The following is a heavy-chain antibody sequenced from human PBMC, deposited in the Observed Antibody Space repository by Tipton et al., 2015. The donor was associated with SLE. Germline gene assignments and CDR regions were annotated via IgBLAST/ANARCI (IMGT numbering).Heavy chain of an antibody. CDR1: GGSISSGSYY. D-gene: IGHD6-13*01. J-gene: IGHJ4*02. V-gene: IGHV4-61*02. Sequence: LRLSCTVSGGSISSGSYYWSWIRQPAGKGLEWIGRIYTSGSTNYNPSLKSRVTISVDTSKNQFSLKLSSVTAADTAVYYCARSELGFDYWGQGTLVTVSS. CDR3: ARSELGFDY. CDR2: IYTSGST.